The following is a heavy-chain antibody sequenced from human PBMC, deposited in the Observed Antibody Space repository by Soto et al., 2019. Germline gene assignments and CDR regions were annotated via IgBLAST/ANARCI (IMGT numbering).Heavy chain of an antibody. CDR1: GGTFISYA. CDR2: IIPIFGTA. J-gene: IGHJ6*02. CDR3: GHHRGGTYCSSTSCYKSYYYYGMDV. Sequence: ASVKVSCKASGGTFISYAISWVRQAPGQGLEWMGGIIPIFGTANYAQKFQGRVTITADESTSTAYMELSSLRSEDTAVYYCGHHRGGTYCSSTSCYKSYYYYGMDVWGQGTTVTVSS. D-gene: IGHD2-2*02. V-gene: IGHV1-69*13.